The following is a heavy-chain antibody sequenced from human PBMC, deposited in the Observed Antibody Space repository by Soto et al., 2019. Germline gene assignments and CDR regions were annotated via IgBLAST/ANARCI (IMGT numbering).Heavy chain of an antibody. V-gene: IGHV1-2*02. Sequence: AASVKVSCKASGYTFTGYYMHWVRQAPGQGLEWMGWINPNSGGTNYAQKFQGRVTMTRDTSISTAYMELSRLRSDDTAVYYCARVSAVAEGSEFDYWGQGTLVTVSS. CDR1: GYTFTGYY. J-gene: IGHJ4*02. D-gene: IGHD6-19*01. CDR3: ARVSAVAEGSEFDY. CDR2: INPNSGGT.